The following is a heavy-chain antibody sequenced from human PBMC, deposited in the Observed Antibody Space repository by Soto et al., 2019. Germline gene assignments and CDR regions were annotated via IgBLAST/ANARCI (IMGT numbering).Heavy chain of an antibody. Sequence: SGPTLVNPTQTLTLTCTFSGFSLSTSGVGVGWIRQPPGKALEWLALIYWNDDKRYSPSLKSRLTITKDTSKNQVVLTMTNMDPVDTATYYCAHWGATYYYDSSGYYATGYFQHWGQGTLVTVS. J-gene: IGHJ1*01. CDR2: IYWNDDK. CDR3: AHWGATYYYDSSGYYATGYFQH. D-gene: IGHD3-22*01. CDR1: GFSLSTSGVG. V-gene: IGHV2-5*01.